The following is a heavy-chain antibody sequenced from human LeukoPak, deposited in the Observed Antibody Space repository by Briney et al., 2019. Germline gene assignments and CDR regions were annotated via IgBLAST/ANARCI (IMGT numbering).Heavy chain of an antibody. J-gene: IGHJ4*02. Sequence: GESLKISCKGSGYSFTSYWIGWVRQMPGKGLEWMGIIYPGDSDTRYSPSFQGQVTISADKSISTAYLQWSSLKASDTAMYYCARRGYRGYDREPYFDYWGQGTLVTVSS. D-gene: IGHD5-12*01. CDR2: IYPGDSDT. V-gene: IGHV5-51*01. CDR1: GYSFTSYW. CDR3: ARRGYRGYDREPYFDY.